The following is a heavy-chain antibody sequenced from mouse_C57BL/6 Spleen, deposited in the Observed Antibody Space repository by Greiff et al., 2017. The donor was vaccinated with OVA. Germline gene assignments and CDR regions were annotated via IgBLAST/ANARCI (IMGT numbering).Heavy chain of an antibody. D-gene: IGHD1-1*01. J-gene: IGHJ2*01. CDR1: GYAFSSSW. CDR2: IYPGDGDT. Sequence: QVQLKESGPELVKPGASVKISCKASGYAFSSSWMNWVKQRPGKGLEWIGRIYPGDGDTNYNGKFKGKATLTADKSSSTAYMQLSSLTSEDSAVYFCARGLYYGSSYEVYWGQGTTLTVSS. V-gene: IGHV1-82*01. CDR3: ARGLYYGSSYEVY.